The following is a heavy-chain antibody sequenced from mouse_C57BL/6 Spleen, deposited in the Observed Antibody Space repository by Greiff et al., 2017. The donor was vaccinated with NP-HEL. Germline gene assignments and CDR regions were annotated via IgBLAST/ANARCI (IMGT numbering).Heavy chain of an antibody. Sequence: EVMLVESGGGLVQPGGSLSLSCAASGFTFTDYYMSWVRQPPGKALEWLGFIRNKANGYTTEYSASVKGRFTISRDNSQSILYLQMNALRAEDSATYYFARYNYGSSYDYAMDYWGQGTSVTVSS. D-gene: IGHD1-1*01. CDR1: GFTFTDYY. CDR3: ARYNYGSSYDYAMDY. V-gene: IGHV7-3*01. CDR2: IRNKANGYTT. J-gene: IGHJ4*01.